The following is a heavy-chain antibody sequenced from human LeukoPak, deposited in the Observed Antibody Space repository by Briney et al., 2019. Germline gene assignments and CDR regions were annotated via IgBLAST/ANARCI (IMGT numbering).Heavy chain of an antibody. D-gene: IGHD1-20*01. CDR2: IDYSGRT. CDR3: VSHNWNDRAFDI. CDR1: GGSISSFY. J-gene: IGHJ3*02. Sequence: PSETLSLTCTVSGGSISSFYWNWIRQSPGKGLEWIAYIDYSGRTNYTPSLKSRVTLSVDKSKNQFSLRLRSVTAADTAVYYCVSHNWNDRAFDIWGQGKMVIVSP. V-gene: IGHV4-59*01.